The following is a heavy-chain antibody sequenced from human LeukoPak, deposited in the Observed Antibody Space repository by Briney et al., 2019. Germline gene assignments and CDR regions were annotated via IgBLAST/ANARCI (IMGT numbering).Heavy chain of an antibody. D-gene: IGHD3-3*01. CDR2: ISADNGNT. Sequence: ASVKVSCKASGYTFTSYGISWVRQAPGQGLEWMGWISADNGNTNYAQKLQGRVTMTTDTSTGTAYMELRSLRSDDTAVYYCARETAGLYDFWSGYYETNWFDPWGQGTLVTVSS. V-gene: IGHV1-18*01. CDR3: ARETAGLYDFWSGYYETNWFDP. CDR1: GYTFTSYG. J-gene: IGHJ5*02.